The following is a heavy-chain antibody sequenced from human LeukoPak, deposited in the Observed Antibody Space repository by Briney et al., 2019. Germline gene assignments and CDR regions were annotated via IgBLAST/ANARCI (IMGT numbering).Heavy chain of an antibody. Sequence: ASVKVSCKASGYTFTGYYMHWVRQAPGQGLEWMGWINPNSGGTNYAQKFQGRVTMTRDTSISTAYMELSRLRSDDTAVYYCARSHYGFWSGPREPTAFDIWGQGTMVTVSS. CDR2: INPNSGGT. D-gene: IGHD3-3*01. CDR1: GYTFTGYY. J-gene: IGHJ3*02. CDR3: ARSHYGFWSGPREPTAFDI. V-gene: IGHV1-2*02.